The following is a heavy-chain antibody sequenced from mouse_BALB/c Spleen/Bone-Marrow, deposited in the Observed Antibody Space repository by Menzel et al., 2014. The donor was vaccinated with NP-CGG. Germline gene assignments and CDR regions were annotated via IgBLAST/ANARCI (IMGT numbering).Heavy chain of an antibody. J-gene: IGHJ3*01. CDR2: IDPANGNT. D-gene: IGHD2-3*01. CDR3: ANDWFAY. CDR1: GFNIRDTY. V-gene: IGHV14-3*02. Sequence: VHLQQSGAVLVKPGASVKLTCTASGFNIRDTYMHWVKQRPEQRLAWIGRIDPANGNTKYDPKSQGKASITADTSSNTAHLHLSSLTSEDTAVYYCANDWFAYWGQGTLVTVSA.